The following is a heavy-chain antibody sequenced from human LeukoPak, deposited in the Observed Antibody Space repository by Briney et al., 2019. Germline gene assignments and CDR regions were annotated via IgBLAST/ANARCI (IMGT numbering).Heavy chain of an antibody. CDR2: MNPNGGNT. CDR3: SRATCGMDV. D-gene: IGHD4-11*01. J-gene: IGHJ6*04. Sequence: KISCKGSGYTFTSYDINWVRQTTGKGLEWMGCMNPNGGNTGYGQKFQGRVTITRNTSISTAYVELSNRRAEHPAVYCCSRATCGMDVWGKGTTVRV. V-gene: IGHV1-8*01. CDR1: GYTFTSYD.